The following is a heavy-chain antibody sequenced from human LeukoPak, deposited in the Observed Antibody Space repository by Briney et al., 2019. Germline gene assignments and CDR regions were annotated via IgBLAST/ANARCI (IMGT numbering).Heavy chain of an antibody. CDR3: ARVIAVAGSNWFDP. Sequence: SETLSLTCTVSGGSISTYYWSWVRQPAGKGLEWIGRIYGSGSTDYSPSLKSRVTISVDTSKNQFSLKLSSVTAADTAVYYCARVIAVAGSNWFDPWGQGTLVTVSS. J-gene: IGHJ5*02. D-gene: IGHD6-19*01. V-gene: IGHV4-4*07. CDR1: GGSISTYY. CDR2: IYGSGST.